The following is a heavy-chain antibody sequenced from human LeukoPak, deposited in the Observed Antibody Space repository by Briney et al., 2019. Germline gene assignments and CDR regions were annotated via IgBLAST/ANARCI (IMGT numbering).Heavy chain of an antibody. V-gene: IGHV4-59*01. Sequence: SETLSLTCTVSGGTISGYYWSWIRQPPGKGLEYIGYFHYSGITNYNPSLKSLVTISVDTNKNHISLKLSSVTAADTAVYYCASVLYGANGFDYWGRGTLVTVSS. CDR3: ASVLYGANGFDY. J-gene: IGHJ4*02. D-gene: IGHD4/OR15-4a*01. CDR1: GGTISGYY. CDR2: FHYSGIT.